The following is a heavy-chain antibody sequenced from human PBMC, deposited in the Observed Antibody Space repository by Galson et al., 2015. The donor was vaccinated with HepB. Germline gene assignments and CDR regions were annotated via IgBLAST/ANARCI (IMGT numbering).Heavy chain of an antibody. D-gene: IGHD3-3*01. J-gene: IGHJ4*02. CDR1: GFTFSSYC. CDR2: IYSDGSST. CDR3: ARGFRSGYGEFDY. Sequence: SLRLSCAASGFTFSSYCMHWVRQVPGKGLVWVSRIYSDGSSTTYADSVKGRFTISRDNAKNTLYLQMNSLRVEDTAVYYCARGFRSGYGEFDYWGQGTLVTVSS. V-gene: IGHV3-74*01.